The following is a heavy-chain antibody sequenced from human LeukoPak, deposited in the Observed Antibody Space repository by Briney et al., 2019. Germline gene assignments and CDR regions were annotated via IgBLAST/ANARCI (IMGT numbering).Heavy chain of an antibody. CDR1: GFTFSSYA. J-gene: IGHJ2*01. V-gene: IGHV3-30-3*01. Sequence: GGSLRLSCAASGFTFSSYAMHWVRQAPGKRLEWVAVISYDGSNKYYADSVKGRFTISRDNSKNTLYLQMNSLRAEDTAVYYCARVAEYSSSGRGWYFDLWGRGTLVTVSS. CDR3: ARVAEYSSSGRGWYFDL. D-gene: IGHD6-13*01. CDR2: ISYDGSNK.